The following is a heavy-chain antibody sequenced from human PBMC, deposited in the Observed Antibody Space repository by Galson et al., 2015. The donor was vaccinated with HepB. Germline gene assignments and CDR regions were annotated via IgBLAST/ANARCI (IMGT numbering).Heavy chain of an antibody. V-gene: IGHV1-8*01. CDR3: ARKNYDFWSGCFGGTEPKWFDP. CDR1: GYTFSSYD. Sequence: SVKVSCKASGYTFSSYDINWVRQATGQGLEWMGWMNPNSGNTGYAQKFQGRLTMTRDTSIDTAYMELSSLRSEDTAVYYCARKNYDFWSGCFGGTEPKWFDPWGQGTLVTVSS. CDR2: MNPNSGNT. D-gene: IGHD3-3*01. J-gene: IGHJ5*02.